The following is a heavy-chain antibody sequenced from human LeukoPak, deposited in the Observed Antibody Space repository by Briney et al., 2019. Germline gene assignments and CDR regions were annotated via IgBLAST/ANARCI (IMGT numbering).Heavy chain of an antibody. CDR2: ISAYNGNT. CDR1: GYTFTSYG. J-gene: IGHJ5*02. V-gene: IGHV1-18*01. CDR3: ARDLRRYDFWSGYNWFDP. D-gene: IGHD3-3*01. Sequence: EASVKVSCKASGYTFTSYGISWVRQAPGQGLEWMGWISAYNGNTNYAQKLQGRVTMTTDTSTSTAYMELRSLRSDDTAVYYCARDLRRYDFWSGYNWFDPWGQGTLVTVSS.